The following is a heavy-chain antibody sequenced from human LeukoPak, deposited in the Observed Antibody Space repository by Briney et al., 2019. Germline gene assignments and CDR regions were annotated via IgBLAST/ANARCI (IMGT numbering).Heavy chain of an antibody. J-gene: IGHJ4*02. CDR3: AKDTWYGSGSSVGPFDY. Sequence: ETLSLTCAVSGGSISSSNWWSWVRQAPGKGLEWVSAISGSGGSTYYADSVKGRFTISRDNSKNTLYLQMNSLRAEDTAVYYCAKDTWYGSGSSVGPFDYWGQGTLVTVSS. D-gene: IGHD3-10*01. CDR2: ISGSGGST. CDR1: GGSISSSN. V-gene: IGHV3-23*01.